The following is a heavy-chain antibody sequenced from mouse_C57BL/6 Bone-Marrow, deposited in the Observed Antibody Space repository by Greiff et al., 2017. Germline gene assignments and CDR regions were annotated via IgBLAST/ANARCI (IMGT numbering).Heavy chain of an antibody. V-gene: IGHV1-5*01. Sequence: EVQLQQSGTVLARPGASVKMSCKTSGYTFTSYWMHWVKQRPGQGLEWIGAIYPGNSDTSYNQKFKGKAKLTAVTSASTAYMELSSLTNEDAAVYYCTREEDWDGAMDYWGQGTAVTVSS. CDR2: IYPGNSDT. D-gene: IGHD4-1*01. CDR1: GYTFTSYW. J-gene: IGHJ4*01. CDR3: TREEDWDGAMDY.